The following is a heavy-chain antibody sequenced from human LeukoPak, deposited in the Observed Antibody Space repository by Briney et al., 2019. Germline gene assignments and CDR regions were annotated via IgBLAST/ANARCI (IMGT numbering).Heavy chain of an antibody. CDR3: ARFGLPYSIDL. CDR2: IRPDGSAV. J-gene: IGHJ6*02. D-gene: IGHD3/OR15-3a*01. Sequence: GGSPRLSCIASGFTFNQHSMSWVRQAPVKGLEWVASIRPDGSAVFYVDSVKGRFTFSRDNAKNSLDLQMNSLGAEDTAVYYCARFGLPYSIDLWGQGTMVTVSS. CDR1: GFTFNQHS. V-gene: IGHV3-7*01.